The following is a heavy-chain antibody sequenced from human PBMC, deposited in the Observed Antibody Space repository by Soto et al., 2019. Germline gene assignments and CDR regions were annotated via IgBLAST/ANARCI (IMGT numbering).Heavy chain of an antibody. V-gene: IGHV3-21*01. D-gene: IGHD1-26*01. CDR2: ISSSSSYI. Sequence: PGGSLRLSCAASGFTISSYSMNWVRQAPGKGLEWVSSISSSSSYIYYADSVKGRFTISRDNAKNSLYLQMNSLRAEDTAVYYCARGFSVKWLLSGMDVWGQGTTVTVSS. CDR3: ARGFSVKWLLSGMDV. CDR1: GFTISSYS. J-gene: IGHJ6*02.